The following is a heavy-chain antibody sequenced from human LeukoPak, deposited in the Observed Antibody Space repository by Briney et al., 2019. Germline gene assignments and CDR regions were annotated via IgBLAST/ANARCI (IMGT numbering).Heavy chain of an antibody. CDR3: AREGGSSWEDFDY. V-gene: IGHV6-1*01. J-gene: IGHJ4*02. CDR1: GDSDSTIRSA. D-gene: IGHD6-13*01. CDR2: AYYRSKSYK. Sequence: SQTLSLTCAISGDSDSTIRSAWNWIRQSPSRGLEWLGRAYYRSKSYKDYGVSAKSRITINPDTSKKQFSLQLNSVTPEDTGVYYCAREGGSSWEDFDYWGQVTLVTVSS.